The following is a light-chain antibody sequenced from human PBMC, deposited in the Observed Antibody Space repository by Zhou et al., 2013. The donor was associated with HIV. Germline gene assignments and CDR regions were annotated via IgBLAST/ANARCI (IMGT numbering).Light chain of an antibody. CDR2: GAS. J-gene: IGKJ1*01. CDR3: QQYGHSTWT. Sequence: EVEMTQSPGTLSGSPGERATLSCRASQDIGNNLAWYRQKPGQAPSLLMYGASTRASGIPLRFSGSGSGTEFTLTISSLESGDFTVYYCQQYGHSTWTFGQGTNVEIK. CDR1: QDIGNN. V-gene: IGKV3D-15*01.